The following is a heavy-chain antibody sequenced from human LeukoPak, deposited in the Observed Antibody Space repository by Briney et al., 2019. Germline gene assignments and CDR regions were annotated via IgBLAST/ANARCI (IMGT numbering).Heavy chain of an antibody. V-gene: IGHV3-48*02. CDR2: ISSSSSTI. Sequence: ETLSLTCTVSGGSIRRSSYYWGWTRQAPGKGLEWVSYISSSSSTIYYADSVKGRFTISRDNAKNSLYLQMNSLRDEDTAVYYCARDGDWNDGRVYWGQGTLVTVSS. D-gene: IGHD1-1*01. CDR1: GGSIRRSS. CDR3: ARDGDWNDGRVY. J-gene: IGHJ4*02.